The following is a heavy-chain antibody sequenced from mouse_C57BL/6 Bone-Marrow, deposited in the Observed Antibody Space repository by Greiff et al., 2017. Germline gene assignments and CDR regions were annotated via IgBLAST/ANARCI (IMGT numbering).Heavy chain of an antibody. J-gene: IGHJ3*01. V-gene: IGHV1-81*01. D-gene: IGHD2-1*01. CDR2: IYPRSGNT. Sequence: VKLQESGAELARPGASVKLSCKASGYTFTSYGISWVKQRTGQGLEWIGEIYPRSGNTYYNEKFKGKATLTADKSSSTAYMELRSLTSEDSAVYFCAIIYYGNYGAYWGQGTLVTVSA. CDR1: GYTFTSYG. CDR3: AIIYYGNYGAY.